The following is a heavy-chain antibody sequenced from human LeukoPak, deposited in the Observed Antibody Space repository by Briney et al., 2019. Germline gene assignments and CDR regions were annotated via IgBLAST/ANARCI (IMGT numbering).Heavy chain of an antibody. CDR2: SYTSGST. CDR1: GGFISSYY. V-gene: IGHV4-4*09. CDR3: ARQNYDFWSGYFEATNWFDP. D-gene: IGHD3-3*01. Sequence: SETLSFTCTVSGGFISSYYWSWIRQPPGKGLEWIGYSYTSGSTIYNPSLKSRVTISVDTSKNQFSLKLSSVTAADTAVYYCARQNYDFWSGYFEATNWFDPWGQGTLVTVSS. J-gene: IGHJ5*02.